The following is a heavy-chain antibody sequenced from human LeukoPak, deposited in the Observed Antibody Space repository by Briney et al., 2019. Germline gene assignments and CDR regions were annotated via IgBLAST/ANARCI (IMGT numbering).Heavy chain of an antibody. CDR3: TTFYHEYSPY. J-gene: IGHJ4*02. V-gene: IGHV3-15*01. D-gene: IGHD2/OR15-2a*01. CDR2: IKSNADDGTP. CDR1: GFSFMNAW. Sequence: GGSLRLSCAASGFSFMNAWMIWVRQAPGNGLEWVGGIKSNADDGTPDYAAPARGRFTISRADSKNTLYLQMNSLKTEDTAVYYCTTFYHEYSPYWGRGTLVTVSS.